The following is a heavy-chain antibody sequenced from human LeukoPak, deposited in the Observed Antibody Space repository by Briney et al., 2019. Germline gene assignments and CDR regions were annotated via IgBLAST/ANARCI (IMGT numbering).Heavy chain of an antibody. V-gene: IGHV3-23*01. CDR2: ISGSGDST. CDR3: AKQGPRSSYGSIDS. J-gene: IGHJ4*02. Sequence: GGSLRLSCAASGFTFGSFAMSWVRQAPGKGLEWVSAISGSGDSTYYADSVKGRFTISRDNSKNTLYLQMNSLRAGDTAVYSCAKQGPRSSYGSIDSWGQGTLVTVSS. CDR1: GFTFGSFA. D-gene: IGHD3-16*01.